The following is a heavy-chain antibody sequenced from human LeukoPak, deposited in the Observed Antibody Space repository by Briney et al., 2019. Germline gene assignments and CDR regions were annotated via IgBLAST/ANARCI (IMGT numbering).Heavy chain of an antibody. CDR1: GYTFTRYG. J-gene: IGHJ4*02. CDR3: ARDKKKQDCSGGSCPFDY. CDR2: ISAYNGNT. Sequence: ASVTVSCKASGYTFTRYGISWVRQAPGQGLEWMGWISAYNGNTNYAQKLQGRVTMTTDTSTSTAYMELRSVRSDDTAVYYCARDKKKQDCSGGSCPFDYWGQGTLVTVSS. D-gene: IGHD2-15*01. V-gene: IGHV1-18*01.